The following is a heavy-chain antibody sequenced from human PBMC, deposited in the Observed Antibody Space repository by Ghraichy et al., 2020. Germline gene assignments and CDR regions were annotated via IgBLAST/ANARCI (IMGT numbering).Heavy chain of an antibody. D-gene: IGHD3-22*01. Sequence: GGSLRLSCAASGFTFSSYWMHWVRQAPGKGLVWVSRINSDGSSTNYADFVKGRFTISRDNAKNTLYLQMNSLRAEDTAVYYCATYDGTGSYRSLAYWGQGTLVTVSS. CDR1: GFTFSSYW. J-gene: IGHJ4*02. V-gene: IGHV3-74*01. CDR3: ATYDGTGSYRSLAY. CDR2: INSDGSST.